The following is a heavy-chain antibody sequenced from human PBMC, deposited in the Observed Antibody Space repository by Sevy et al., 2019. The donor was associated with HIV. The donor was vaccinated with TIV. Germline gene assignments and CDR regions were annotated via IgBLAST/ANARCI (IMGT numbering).Heavy chain of an antibody. CDR3: AITKDYYDNSGSPFDY. Sequence: ASVKVSCKVSGYTLTKLAMHWVRQAPGKGLEWMGTFDPEDGETIYAQKFQGRVTMTEDTSIDTAYTELSSLRSEDTAVFYCAITKDYYDNSGSPFDYWGQGTLVTVSS. CDR1: GYTLTKLA. CDR2: FDPEDGET. J-gene: IGHJ4*02. V-gene: IGHV1-24*01. D-gene: IGHD3-22*01.